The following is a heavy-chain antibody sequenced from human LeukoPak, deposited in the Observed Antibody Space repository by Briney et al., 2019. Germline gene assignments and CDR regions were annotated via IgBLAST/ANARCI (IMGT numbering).Heavy chain of an antibody. CDR3: AKGYIQLWWFDY. Sequence: EGSLRLSCAASGFTFSTYAMSWVRQAPGKGPQWVSLISGSGDGAHYADSVKGRFTISRDNSKNTVYLQMTNLRAEDTAVYYCAKGYIQLWWFDYWGQGTLVTVSS. V-gene: IGHV3-23*01. J-gene: IGHJ4*02. CDR1: GFTFSTYA. CDR2: ISGSGDGA. D-gene: IGHD2-21*01.